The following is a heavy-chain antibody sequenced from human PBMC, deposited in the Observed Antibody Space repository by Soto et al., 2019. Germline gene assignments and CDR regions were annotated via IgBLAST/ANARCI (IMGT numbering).Heavy chain of an antibody. V-gene: IGHV3-23*01. CDR3: AKEDDAWTNGHIDI. D-gene: IGHD2-8*01. CDR1: GLAFSTYA. J-gene: IGHJ3*02. CDR2: ISAGGGGT. Sequence: SGLAFSTYAFNWVRQAPGMGLEWVSGISAGGGGTYYADSVKGRFTISRDNSKNTLYVQMNSLRAEDTAIYYCAKEDDAWTNGHIDIWGQGTMVTVS.